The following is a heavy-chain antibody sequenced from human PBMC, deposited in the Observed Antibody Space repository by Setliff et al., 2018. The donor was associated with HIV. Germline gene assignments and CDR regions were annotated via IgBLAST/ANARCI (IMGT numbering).Heavy chain of an antibody. V-gene: IGHV1-18*01. CDR3: ATEGAGGSYQRASALDV. D-gene: IGHD1-26*01. J-gene: IGHJ3*01. Sequence: ASVKVSCKASGYTFTSYGISWVRQAPGQGLEWMGWISAYNGNTNYAEQVQGRVTMTRDTSTSTAYMELRSLRSDDTAVYYCATEGAGGSYQRASALDVWGQGTMVTVSS. CDR1: GYTFTSYG. CDR2: ISAYNGNT.